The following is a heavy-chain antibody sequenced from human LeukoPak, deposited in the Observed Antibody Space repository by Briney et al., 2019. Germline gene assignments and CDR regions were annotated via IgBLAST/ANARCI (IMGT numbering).Heavy chain of an antibody. CDR3: AELGITMIGGV. V-gene: IGHV3-48*03. D-gene: IGHD3-10*02. CDR2: ISSSGSTI. J-gene: IGHJ6*04. CDR1: GFIFSNYA. Sequence: GGSLRLSCAASGFIFSNYAMSWVRQAPGKGLEWVSYISSSGSTIYYADSVKGRFTISRDNAKNSLYLQMNSLRAEDTAVYYCAELGITMIGGVWGKGTTVTISS.